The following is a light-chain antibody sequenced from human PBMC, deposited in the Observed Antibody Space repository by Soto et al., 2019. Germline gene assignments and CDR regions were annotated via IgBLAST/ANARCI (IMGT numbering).Light chain of an antibody. CDR2: SDN. CDR1: SSNIGSNA. Sequence: QSVLTQPPSASGTPGQRVTISCSGSSSNIGSNAVNWYQQLPGTAPKLLIYSDNQRPSGVPGRFSGSKSSNTASLTVSGLQAEDEADYYCSSYAGSNNFVFGTGTKLTVL. CDR3: SSYAGSNNFV. J-gene: IGLJ1*01. V-gene: IGLV1-44*01.